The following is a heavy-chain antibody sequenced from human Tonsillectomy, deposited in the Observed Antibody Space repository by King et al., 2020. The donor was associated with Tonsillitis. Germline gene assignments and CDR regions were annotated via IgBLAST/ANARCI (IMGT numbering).Heavy chain of an antibody. CDR3: AGDSTVYYYYGMDV. J-gene: IGHJ6*02. V-gene: IGHV3-7*03. Sequence: QLVQSGGNLVQPGGSLRLSCAASGFTFSNYWMSWVRQAPGTGLEWVANIKQDGSEKYYVDSVKGRFTISRDNAKNSLYLQMNSLRPEDTAVYYCAGDSTVYYYYGMDVWGQGTTVTVSS. CDR1: GFTFSNYW. CDR2: IKQDGSEK.